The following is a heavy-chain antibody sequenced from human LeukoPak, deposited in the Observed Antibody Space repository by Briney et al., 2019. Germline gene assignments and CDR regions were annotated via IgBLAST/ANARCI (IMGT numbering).Heavy chain of an antibody. CDR3: ARSVEQLANFDY. CDR2: IDPNSGGT. J-gene: IGHJ4*02. D-gene: IGHD6-13*01. Sequence: ASVKVSCKASGYTFTAYYMHWVRQAPGQGLEWLAWIDPNSGGTKDAQKFQGRVTMTRDTSISAAYMELSRLRSDDTAVYYCARSVEQLANFDYWGQGTLVTVSS. V-gene: IGHV1-2*02. CDR1: GYTFTAYY.